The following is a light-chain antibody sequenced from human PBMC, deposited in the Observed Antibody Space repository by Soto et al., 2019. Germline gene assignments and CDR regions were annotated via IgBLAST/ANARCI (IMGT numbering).Light chain of an antibody. Sequence: QSVLTQPPSVSGSPGQSVTISCTGTSTDFVSYNRVSWYQQPPGTAPKLIIYEASNRPPGVPGRFSGSKSGNTASLTISGLQAADEADYYCSLYTSENTYVFGTGTKVTVL. CDR2: EAS. CDR3: SLYTSENTYV. J-gene: IGLJ1*01. CDR1: STDFVSYNR. V-gene: IGLV2-18*01.